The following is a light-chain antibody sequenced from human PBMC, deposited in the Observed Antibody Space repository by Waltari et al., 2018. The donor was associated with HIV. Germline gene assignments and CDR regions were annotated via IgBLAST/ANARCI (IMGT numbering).Light chain of an antibody. V-gene: IGLV3-21*01. CDR2: YYT. Sequence: NSIGGESVSWYQQRSGQAPVLLVFYYTDRPSGIPELFSGSKSGNTATLTISGVEAGDEADYYCHLWDSNTDHSVFGGGTKLTVL. J-gene: IGLJ3*02. CDR3: HLWDSNTDHSV. CDR1: SIGGES.